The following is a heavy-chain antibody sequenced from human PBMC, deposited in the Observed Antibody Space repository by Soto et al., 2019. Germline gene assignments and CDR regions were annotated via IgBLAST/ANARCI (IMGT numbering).Heavy chain of an antibody. J-gene: IGHJ4*02. CDR2: IIPIFGTA. V-gene: IGHV1-69*01. CDR1: GGTFSSYA. Sequence: QVQLVQSGAEVKKPGSSVKVSCKASGGTFSSYAISWVRQAPGQGLEWMGGIIPIFGTANYAQKFQGRVTITADESTSTAYMELSSLRSEDTAVYYCARSLGRYTSFSDSAQFDYWGQGTLVTVSS. CDR3: ARSLGRYTSFSDSAQFDY. D-gene: IGHD2-2*02.